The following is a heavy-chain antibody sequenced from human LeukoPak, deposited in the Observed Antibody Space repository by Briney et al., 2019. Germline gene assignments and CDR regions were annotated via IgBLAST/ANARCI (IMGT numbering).Heavy chain of an antibody. V-gene: IGHV4-39*07. CDR2: VYHSGIT. Sequence: PSETLSLTCTVSGGSITNTNYYWAWIRQPPGEGLEWIGSVYHSGITYYTPSLKSRVSISVDTSKNQFSLKVTSVTAADTAVYYCARSDIWGSYRFLDYWGQGTLVTVSS. D-gene: IGHD3-16*02. J-gene: IGHJ4*02. CDR1: GGSITNTNYY. CDR3: ARSDIWGSYRFLDY.